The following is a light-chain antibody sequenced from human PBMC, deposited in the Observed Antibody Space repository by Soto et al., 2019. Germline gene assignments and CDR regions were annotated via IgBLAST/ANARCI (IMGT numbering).Light chain of an antibody. CDR1: SGHSSYA. Sequence: QPVLTQSPSASASLGASVKLTCTLSSGHSSYAIAWHQQQPEKGPRYLMKLNSDGSHSKGDGIPNRFSGSSSGAERYLTIPALQSEDEADTCRQTWGTGLLVFGGGTKLTVL. CDR3: QTWGTGLLV. V-gene: IGLV4-69*01. CDR2: LNSDGSH. J-gene: IGLJ3*02.